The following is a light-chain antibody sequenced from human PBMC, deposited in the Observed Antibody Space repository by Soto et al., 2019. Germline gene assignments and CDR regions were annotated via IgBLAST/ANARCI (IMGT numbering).Light chain of an antibody. CDR1: SSVVGGYNY. CDR3: RSYTXGSTQV. CDR2: DVS. Sequence: QSVLTQPASVSGSPGQSITISCTGTSSVVGGYNYVSWYQQHPGKAPKRMIYDVSNRPSGVSSRFSGSKSGNTASLTISGLQAEDEADYYCRSYTXGSTQVFGPGTKVTVL. V-gene: IGLV2-14*01. J-gene: IGLJ1*01.